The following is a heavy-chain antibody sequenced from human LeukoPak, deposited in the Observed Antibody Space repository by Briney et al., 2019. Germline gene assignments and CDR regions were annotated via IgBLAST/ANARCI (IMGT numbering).Heavy chain of an antibody. J-gene: IGHJ4*02. CDR2: ISYDGSNK. D-gene: IGHD5-18*01. CDR3: AKDLTSYGYEAFDY. Sequence: GGSLRLSCAASGFTFSSYGMHWVRQAPGKGLEWVAVISYDGSNKYYADSVKGRFTISRDNSKNTLYLQMNSLRAEDTAVYYCAKDLTSYGYEAFDYWGQGTLVTVSS. CDR1: GFTFSSYG. V-gene: IGHV3-30*18.